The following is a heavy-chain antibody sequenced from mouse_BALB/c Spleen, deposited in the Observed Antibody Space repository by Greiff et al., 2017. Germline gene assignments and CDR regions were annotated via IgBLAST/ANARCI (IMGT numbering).Heavy chain of an antibody. Sequence: DVQLQESGGGLVQPGGSMKLSCVASGFTFSNYWMNWVRQSPEKGLEWVAEIRLKSNNYATHYAESVKGRFTISRDDSKSSVYLQMNNLRAEDTGIYYCTRNLWYYAMDYWGQGTSVTVSS. CDR2: IRLKSNNYAT. J-gene: IGHJ4*01. CDR1: GFTFSNYW. CDR3: TRNLWYYAMDY. V-gene: IGHV6-6*02.